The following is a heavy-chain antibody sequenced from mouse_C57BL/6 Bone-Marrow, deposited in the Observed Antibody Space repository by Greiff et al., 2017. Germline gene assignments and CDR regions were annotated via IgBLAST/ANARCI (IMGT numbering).Heavy chain of an antibody. J-gene: IGHJ3*01. CDR3: ARSGYLWGFAY. CDR1: GYTFTGYW. D-gene: IGHD3-1*01. Sequence: QVQLQQSGAELMKPGASVKLSCKATGYTFTGYWIEWVTQRPGHGLEWIGEILPGGGSTNYNEKFKGKATFTADTSSNTAYMQLSSLTTEDSAIYYCARSGYLWGFAYWGQGTLVTVSA. CDR2: ILPGGGST. V-gene: IGHV1-9*01.